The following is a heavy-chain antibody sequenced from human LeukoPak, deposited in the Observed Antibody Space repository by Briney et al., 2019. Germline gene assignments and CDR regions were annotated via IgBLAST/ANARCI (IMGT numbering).Heavy chain of an antibody. CDR2: ISDSGDTT. D-gene: IGHD3-22*01. CDR3: AKGPDSSGYYSLDY. J-gene: IGHJ4*02. CDR1: GFAFSSLA. Sequence: GGSLRLSCAASGFAFSSLAMGWVRQAPGKGLEWVSVISDSGDTTYYADSVKGRFTISRDNSKNTLYLQMNSLRAEDTAVFYCAKGPDSSGYYSLDYWGQGTLVTVSS. V-gene: IGHV3-23*01.